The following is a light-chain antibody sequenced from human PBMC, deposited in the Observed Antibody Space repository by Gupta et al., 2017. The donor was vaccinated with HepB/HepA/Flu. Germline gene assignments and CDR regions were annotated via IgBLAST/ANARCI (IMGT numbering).Light chain of an antibody. CDR1: SSDVGPYNL. CDR2: EVN. V-gene: IGLV2-23*02. Sequence: QSALTQPASVSGSPGPSITISCTGTSSDVGPYNLVSWYHQHPGKAPKLMIYEVNKWPSGFSNRFSGSKSGNTASLTSSGLQAEDEADYYCCSYAGGSTVVFGGGTKLTVL. J-gene: IGLJ2*01. CDR3: CSYAGGSTVV.